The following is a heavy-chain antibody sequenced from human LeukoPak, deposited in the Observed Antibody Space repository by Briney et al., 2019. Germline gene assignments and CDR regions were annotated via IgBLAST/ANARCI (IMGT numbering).Heavy chain of an antibody. CDR3: ARDHSSGYYYFWY. Sequence: GGSLRLSCAASGFTFSSNYMSWVRQAPGKGLEWVSVIYSGGSTYYADSVKGRFTISRDNSKNTLYLQMNSLRAEDTAVYYCARDHSSGYYYFWYWGQGTLVTVSS. CDR1: GFTFSSNY. V-gene: IGHV3-53*01. D-gene: IGHD3-22*01. J-gene: IGHJ4*02. CDR2: IYSGGST.